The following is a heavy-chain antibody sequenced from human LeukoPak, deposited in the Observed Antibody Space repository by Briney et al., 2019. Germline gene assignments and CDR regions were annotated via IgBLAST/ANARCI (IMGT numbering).Heavy chain of an antibody. J-gene: IGHJ5*02. CDR1: GFSFTRFG. Sequence: ASVNVSCKASGFSFTRFGVTWVRQAPGQGREWMGWISTYTGVTHYAEKFEDRVTMSIDTSTTTAYMELRSLRYDDTAVYYCARDSDYSGNGNGDWFDPWGQGTVVTVSS. CDR2: ISTYTGVT. CDR3: ARDSDYSGNGNGDWFDP. D-gene: IGHD4-11*01. V-gene: IGHV1-18*04.